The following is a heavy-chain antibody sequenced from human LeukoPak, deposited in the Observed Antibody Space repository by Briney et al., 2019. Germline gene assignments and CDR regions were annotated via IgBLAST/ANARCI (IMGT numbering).Heavy chain of an antibody. Sequence: SVKVSCKASGGTFSSYAISWVRQAPGQGLEWMGGIIPIFGTANYAQKFQGRVTITADKSTSTAYTELSSLRSEDTAVYYCARVFYYDSSGYYHRPYYFDYWGQGTLVTVSS. CDR3: ARVFYYDSSGYYHRPYYFDY. J-gene: IGHJ4*02. D-gene: IGHD3-22*01. V-gene: IGHV1-69*06. CDR1: GGTFSSYA. CDR2: IIPIFGTA.